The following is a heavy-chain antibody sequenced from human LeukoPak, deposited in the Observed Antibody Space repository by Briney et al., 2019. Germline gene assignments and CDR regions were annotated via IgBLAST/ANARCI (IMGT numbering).Heavy chain of an antibody. Sequence: PSETLSLTCTVSGGSISSYYWSWIRQSPGKGLEWIGYIYYSGTTNYNPSLKSRVTMSVDTSKNQFSLKLSPVTAADTAVYYCARGGWSLDYWGQGALVTVSS. J-gene: IGHJ4*02. V-gene: IGHV4-59*01. CDR1: GGSISSYY. D-gene: IGHD6-19*01. CDR2: IYYSGTT. CDR3: ARGGWSLDY.